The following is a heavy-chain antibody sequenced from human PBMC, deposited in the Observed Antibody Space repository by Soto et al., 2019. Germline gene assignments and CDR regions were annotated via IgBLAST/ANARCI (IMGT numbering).Heavy chain of an antibody. CDR3: ERDPVYCSGSSCYYDADYYYYYYMDV. CDR1: GDSVSSDY. J-gene: IGHJ6*03. CDR2: MHYTGFS. D-gene: IGHD2-15*01. Sequence: SETLSLTCSFSGDSVSSDYLTWIRQSPEKGLEWIGYMHYTGFSHYNPSLKSRLTISVDTAKNQFTLQLTSVTVADTAVHYCERDPVYCSGSSCYYDADYYYYYYMDVWGKGTTVTVSS. V-gene: IGHV4-59*02.